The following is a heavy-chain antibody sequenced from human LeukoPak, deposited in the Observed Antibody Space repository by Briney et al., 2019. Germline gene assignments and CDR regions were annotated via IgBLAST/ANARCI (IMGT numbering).Heavy chain of an antibody. CDR2: ISYDGSNK. V-gene: IGHV3-30*03. J-gene: IGHJ1*01. D-gene: IGHD3-10*01. CDR1: GFTFSSYG. CDR3: ARDPTYYYGSGGYQRYFQH. Sequence: GGSLRLSCAASGFTFSSYGMHWVRQAPGKGLEWVAVISYDGSNKYYADSVKGRFTISRDNSKNTLYLQMNSLRAEDTAVYYCARDPTYYYGSGGYQRYFQHWGQGTLVTVSS.